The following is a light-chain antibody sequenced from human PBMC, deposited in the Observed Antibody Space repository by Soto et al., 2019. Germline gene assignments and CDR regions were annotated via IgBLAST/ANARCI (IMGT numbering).Light chain of an antibody. CDR1: QGIKND. CDR2: GAS. CDR3: LQDFKYPRT. Sequence: AIQMTQSPSSLSGAVGGRVTITCRASQGIKNDLNWYQQKPGEAPQLLIYGASTLQRGVPSRFSGSGSGIDFTLTISSLQPEDFATYYCLQDFKYPRTFGPGTKVDIK. V-gene: IGKV1-6*01. J-gene: IGKJ3*01.